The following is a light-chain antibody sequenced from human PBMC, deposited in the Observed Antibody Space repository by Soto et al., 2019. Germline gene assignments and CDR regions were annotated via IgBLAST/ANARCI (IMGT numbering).Light chain of an antibody. J-gene: IGLJ3*02. CDR3: SSYAGSYSWV. Sequence: QSALTQPPSASGSPGQSVSISCTGTSSDVGGYNYVSWYQQHPGKAPKLMIYEVSKRPSGVPDRFSGSKSGNTASLTVSGLQAEDDADYYCSSYAGSYSWVFGGGTKLTVL. CDR1: SSDVGGYNY. V-gene: IGLV2-8*01. CDR2: EVS.